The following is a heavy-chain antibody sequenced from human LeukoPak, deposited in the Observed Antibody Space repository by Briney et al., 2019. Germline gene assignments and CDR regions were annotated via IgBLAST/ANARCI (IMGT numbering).Heavy chain of an antibody. D-gene: IGHD5-24*01. CDR2: IYYSRST. V-gene: IGHV4-59*01. CDR3: ASSIPVEMEGGAFDI. CDR1: GDSISSYY. Sequence: SETLSLTCTVSGDSISSYYWRWVRQPRGKGGEWGGYIYYSRSTNYTPSLKSRVTISVYTSKHQFSLKLRSVTAADTAVYYCASSIPVEMEGGAFDIWGQGTMVTVSS. J-gene: IGHJ3*02.